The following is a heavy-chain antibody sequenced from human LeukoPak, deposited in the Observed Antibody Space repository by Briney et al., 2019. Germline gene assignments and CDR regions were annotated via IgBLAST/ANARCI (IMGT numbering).Heavy chain of an antibody. CDR3: ARVAPRYYYDSSGYSGNDAFDI. CDR1: GFTFSYYA. V-gene: IGHV3-30-3*01. Sequence: GGSLRLSCAASGFTFSYYAMHWVRQAPGKGLEWVAVISYDGSNEYYADSVKGRFTISRDNSKNTLYLQMNSLRAEDTAVYYCARVAPRYYYDSSGYSGNDAFDIWGQGTMVTVSS. J-gene: IGHJ3*02. D-gene: IGHD3-22*01. CDR2: ISYDGSNE.